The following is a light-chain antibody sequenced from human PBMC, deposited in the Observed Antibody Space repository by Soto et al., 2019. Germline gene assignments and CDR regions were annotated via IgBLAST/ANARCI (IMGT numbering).Light chain of an antibody. J-gene: IGLJ2*01. V-gene: IGLV2-8*01. Sequence: QSVLTQPPSASGSPGQSVTISCTGTSSDVGGYNYVSWYQQHPGKAPKLMIYEVSKRPSGVPDRFSGSKSGNTASLTVSGLQAEEEADYYCSSYAGSNKLLFGGGTKLTVL. CDR3: SSYAGSNKLL. CDR2: EVS. CDR1: SSDVGGYNY.